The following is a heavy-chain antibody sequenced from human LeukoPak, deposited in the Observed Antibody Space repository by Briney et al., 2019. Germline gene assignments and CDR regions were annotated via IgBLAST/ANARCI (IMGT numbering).Heavy chain of an antibody. Sequence: SEALSLTCTVSGGSISSYYWSWIRQPPGKGLEWIGYIYYSGSTNYNPSLKSRVTISVDTSKNQFSLKLSSVTAADTAVYYCARLQLLCDLGCYYYGMDVWGQGTTVTVSS. CDR1: GGSISSYY. J-gene: IGHJ6*02. D-gene: IGHD2-2*01. V-gene: IGHV4-59*08. CDR3: ARLQLLCDLGCYYYGMDV. CDR2: IYYSGST.